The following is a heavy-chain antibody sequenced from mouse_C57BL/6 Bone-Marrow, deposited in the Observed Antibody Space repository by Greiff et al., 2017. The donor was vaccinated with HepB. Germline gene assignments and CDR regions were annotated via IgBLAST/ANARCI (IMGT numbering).Heavy chain of an antibody. CDR2: IYPGSGST. CDR3: ASSYGYFDV. Sequence: VQLQQSGAELVKPGASVKMSCKASGYTFTSYWTTWVKQRPGQGLEWIGDIYPGSGSTNYNEKFKSKATLTVDTSSSTAYMQLSSLTSEDSAVYYCASSYGYFDVWGTGTTVTVSS. J-gene: IGHJ1*03. V-gene: IGHV1-55*01. CDR1: GYTFTSYW.